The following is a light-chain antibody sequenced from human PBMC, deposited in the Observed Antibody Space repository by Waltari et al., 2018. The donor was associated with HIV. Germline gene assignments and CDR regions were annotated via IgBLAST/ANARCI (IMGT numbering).Light chain of an antibody. Sequence: EIVLTQSPATLSLSPGERATLSCRASQSISPYLAWYQQKPGQAPRLLIYDASNRATGIPARFSGSGSGTDFTLTISSLEPEDFAVYYCQQRNNWPPWTFGQGTKVEIK. CDR3: QQRNNWPPWT. CDR1: QSISPY. CDR2: DAS. V-gene: IGKV3-11*01. J-gene: IGKJ1*01.